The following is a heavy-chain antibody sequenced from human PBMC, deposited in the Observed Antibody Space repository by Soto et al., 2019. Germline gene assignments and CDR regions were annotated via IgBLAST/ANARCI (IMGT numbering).Heavy chain of an antibody. Sequence: GGSLRLSCAASGFTVSSNYMSWVRQAPGKGLEWVSVIYSGGSTYYADSVKGRFTISRDNSKNTLYLQMNSLRAEDTAVYYCARELRSEGDGYNLGDYWGQGTLVTVSS. CDR3: ARELRSEGDGYNLGDY. V-gene: IGHV3-53*01. CDR1: GFTVSSNY. J-gene: IGHJ4*02. D-gene: IGHD5-12*01. CDR2: IYSGGST.